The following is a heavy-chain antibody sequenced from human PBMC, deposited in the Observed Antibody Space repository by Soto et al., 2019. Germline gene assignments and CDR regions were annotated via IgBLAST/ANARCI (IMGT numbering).Heavy chain of an antibody. V-gene: IGHV1-46*03. J-gene: IGHJ4*02. Sequence: QVQLVQSGAEVKKPGASVKVSCKASGYTFTSYYMHWVRQAPGQGLEWMGIINPSGGSTSYAQKFQGRVTMTRDTSTSTVYMELSSLRSEDTAVYYCARDTHRQAAAGKALGYWGQGTLVTVSS. CDR2: INPSGGST. CDR3: ARDTHRQAAAGKALGY. CDR1: GYTFTSYY. D-gene: IGHD6-13*01.